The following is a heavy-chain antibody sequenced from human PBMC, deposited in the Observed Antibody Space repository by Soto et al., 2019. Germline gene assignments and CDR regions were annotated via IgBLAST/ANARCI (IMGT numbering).Heavy chain of an antibody. J-gene: IGHJ4*02. V-gene: IGHV1-69*01. D-gene: IGHD5-12*01. CDR1: GGTFNNYA. CDR2: IIPIFNSA. Sequence: QVQLVQSGAEVKRPGSSVKVSCKASGGTFNNYALSWVRQAPGQGLEWVGGIIPIFNSAHYAQKFQGRVTSTADDSTSTAYMELRSLRPDDTAVYYCAREVTVASYSFDFWGQGTLVTVSS. CDR3: AREVTVASYSFDF.